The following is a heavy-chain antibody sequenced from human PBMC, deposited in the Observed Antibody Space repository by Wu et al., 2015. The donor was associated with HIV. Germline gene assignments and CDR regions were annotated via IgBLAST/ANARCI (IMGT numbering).Heavy chain of an antibody. Sequence: QVQLVQSGAEVKKPGASVKVSCKASGYTFTSYDVNWVRQATGQGLEWMGWMNPKSGNTGYAQKFQGRVTMTRNTSISTAYMELSRLRSDDTAVYYCARDPGDYYDSSDTYPIWWGQGTLVTVSS. CDR2: MNPKSGNT. CDR1: GYTFTSYD. D-gene: IGHD3-22*01. J-gene: IGHJ4*02. V-gene: IGHV1-8*01. CDR3: ARDPGDYYDSSDTYPIW.